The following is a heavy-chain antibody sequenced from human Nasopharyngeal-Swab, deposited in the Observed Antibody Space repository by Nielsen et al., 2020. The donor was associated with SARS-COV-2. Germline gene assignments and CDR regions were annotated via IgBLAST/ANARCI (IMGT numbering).Heavy chain of an antibody. Sequence: GESLKISCAGSGFTFNTYSMIWVRQVPGEGLEWVSSISGSGSYVHYADSVKGRFTISRDNAKNSLYLQMNSLRAEDTAVYYCARDGLDYDFWSAYFMDVWGQGTTVTVSS. CDR3: ARDGLDYDFWSAYFMDV. CDR2: ISGSGSYV. J-gene: IGHJ6*02. CDR1: GFTFNTYS. V-gene: IGHV3-21*01. D-gene: IGHD3-3*01.